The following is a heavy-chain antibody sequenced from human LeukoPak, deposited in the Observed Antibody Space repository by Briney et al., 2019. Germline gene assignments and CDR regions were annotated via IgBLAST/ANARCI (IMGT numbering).Heavy chain of an antibody. J-gene: IGHJ3*02. CDR1: GGSISSGGYY. CDR3: ATPRRASPYPIDI. Sequence: SEALSLTCTVSGGSISSGGYYWTWLRQHPGKGLEWIGYIYNSGTTYFNPSFRSRGLISVDTSQNQFSLKLRSVTAADTAVYYCATPRRASPYPIDIWGQGTLVTVSS. CDR2: IYNSGTT. V-gene: IGHV4-31*03.